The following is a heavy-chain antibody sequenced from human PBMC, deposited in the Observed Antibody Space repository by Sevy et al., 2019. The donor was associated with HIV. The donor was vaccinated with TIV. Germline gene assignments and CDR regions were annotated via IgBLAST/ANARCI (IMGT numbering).Heavy chain of an antibody. D-gene: IGHD4-17*01. CDR1: GGSISSNSYY. Sequence: SETLSLTCTVSGGSISSNSYYWVWIRQPPGKGLEWIGSIYYSGTTYYNPSLKSRVTISIDTSKTQFSLKLSSVTATDTAIFYCARLNYGDYSNYFDPWGQGSLVTVSS. CDR2: IYYSGTT. J-gene: IGHJ5*02. V-gene: IGHV4-39*01. CDR3: ARLNYGDYSNYFDP.